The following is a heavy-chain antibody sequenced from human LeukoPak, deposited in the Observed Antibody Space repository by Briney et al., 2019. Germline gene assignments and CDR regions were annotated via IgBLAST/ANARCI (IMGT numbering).Heavy chain of an antibody. CDR3: AKDSHWILFDD. J-gene: IGHJ4*02. Sequence: GGSLRLSCSASGFTFTTYGMNWVRQAPGKGLEWVSGIGGSGTRTYYADSVKGRFTISRDNSKNTLYLQMYSLRDEDTAVYYCAKDSHWILFDDWGQGTLVTVSS. D-gene: IGHD2-2*03. CDR1: GFTFTTYG. V-gene: IGHV3-23*01. CDR2: IGGSGTRT.